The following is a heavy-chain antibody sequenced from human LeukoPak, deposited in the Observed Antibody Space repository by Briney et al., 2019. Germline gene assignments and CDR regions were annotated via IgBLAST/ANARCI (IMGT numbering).Heavy chain of an antibody. Sequence: PGGSLRLSCAASGFTFSSYAMHWVRQAPGTGLEWVAVISYDGSNKYYVDSVKGRFTISRDNSKNTLYLQMNSLRAEDTAVYYCAKDRLHGYSYGYVDYWGQGTLVTVSS. CDR2: ISYDGSNK. V-gene: IGHV3-30*18. CDR3: AKDRLHGYSYGYVDY. CDR1: GFTFSSYA. J-gene: IGHJ4*02. D-gene: IGHD5-18*01.